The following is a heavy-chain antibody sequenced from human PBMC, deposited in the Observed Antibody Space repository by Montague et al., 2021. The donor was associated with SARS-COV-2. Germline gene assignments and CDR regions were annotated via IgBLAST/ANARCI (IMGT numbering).Heavy chain of an antibody. D-gene: IGHD1-1*01. CDR2: ISWDGGST. CDR1: GFTFDDYT. CDR3: AKDMGAWSYYYGMDV. Sequence: SLRLSCAASGFTFDDYTMHWVRQAPGKGLEWVSLISWDGGSTYYADSVKGRFTISRDNSKNSLYLQMNSLRTEDTALYYCAKDMGAWSYYYGMDVWGQGTTVTVSS. J-gene: IGHJ6*02. V-gene: IGHV3-43*01.